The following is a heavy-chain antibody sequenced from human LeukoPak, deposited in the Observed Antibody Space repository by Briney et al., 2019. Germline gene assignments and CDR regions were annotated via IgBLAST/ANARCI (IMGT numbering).Heavy chain of an antibody. D-gene: IGHD6-13*01. Sequence: GGSLRLSCAASEFTFSNYSVNWVRQAPGKGLEWVSYISSSSSTIYYADSVKGRFTISRDNAKNSVYLQMNSLRAEDTAVYYCVRDPSYSSGWYPYFFDYWGQGTQVTVSS. CDR1: EFTFSNYS. CDR3: VRDPSYSSGWYPYFFDY. CDR2: ISSSSSTI. V-gene: IGHV3-48*01. J-gene: IGHJ4*02.